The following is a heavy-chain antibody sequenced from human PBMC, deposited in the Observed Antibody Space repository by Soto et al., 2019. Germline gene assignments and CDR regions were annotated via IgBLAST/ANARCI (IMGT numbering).Heavy chain of an antibody. CDR3: AKELTGGAPY. D-gene: IGHD2-21*01. Sequence: GASVKVSCKASSYTFSSHGISWVRQAPGQGLEWMGWISAYSGVTNYAQKFQGRVTMTTDTSTNTVYVELRSLRSDDTAVYYCAKELTGGAPYWGQGTLVTAPQ. V-gene: IGHV1-18*01. J-gene: IGHJ4*02. CDR1: SYTFSSHG. CDR2: ISAYSGVT.